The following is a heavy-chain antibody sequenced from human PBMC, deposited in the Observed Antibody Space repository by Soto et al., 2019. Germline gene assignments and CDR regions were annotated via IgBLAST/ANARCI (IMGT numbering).Heavy chain of an antibody. J-gene: IGHJ4*01. CDR2: FRHQFYQEKL. D-gene: IGHD1-7*01. CDR3: PDAESPDSTNFSHY. Sequence: PGLSLRLPWTVSGFPFDDFAINRVRQAPGKGLERVGLFRHQFYQEKLEYAAAVKGRFTISRDTSNGIAYLHMRILLLQDSGVNYYPDAESPDSTNFSHYWGHGTPVTVSS. CDR1: GFPFDDFA. V-gene: IGHV3-49*04.